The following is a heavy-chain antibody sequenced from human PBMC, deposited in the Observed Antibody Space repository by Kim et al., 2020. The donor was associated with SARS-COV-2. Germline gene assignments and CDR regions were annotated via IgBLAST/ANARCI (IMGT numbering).Heavy chain of an antibody. CDR2: INHSGST. J-gene: IGHJ4*02. Sequence: SETLSLTCAVYGGSFSGYYWSWIRQPPGKGLEWIGEINHSGSTNYNPSLKSRVTISVDTSKNQFSLKLSSVTAADTAVYYCARAGTAMVEDYWGQGTLVT. CDR3: ARAGTAMVEDY. CDR1: GGSFSGYY. D-gene: IGHD5-18*01. V-gene: IGHV4-34*01.